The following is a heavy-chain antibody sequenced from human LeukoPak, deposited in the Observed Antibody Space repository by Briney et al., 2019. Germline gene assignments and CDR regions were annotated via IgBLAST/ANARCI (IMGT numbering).Heavy chain of an antibody. CDR3: ARSTPWYFDL. CDR1: GFTFSFYN. CDR2: ISSGSSTM. Sequence: GGSLRLSCAASGFTFSFYNMNWVRQAPGRGLEWVSYISSGSSTMYYADSVKGRFTISRDNAKNSLYLQMNSLRAEDTAVYYCARSTPWYFDLWGRGTLVTVSS. J-gene: IGHJ2*01. V-gene: IGHV3-48*04.